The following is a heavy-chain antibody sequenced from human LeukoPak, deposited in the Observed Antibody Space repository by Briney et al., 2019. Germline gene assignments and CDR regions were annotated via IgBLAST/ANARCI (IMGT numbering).Heavy chain of an antibody. J-gene: IGHJ4*02. CDR3: ARLGRSSSSS. Sequence: SETLSLTCTVSGGSISSSSYYWGWIRQPPGKGLEWIGSIYYSGSTYYNPSLKSRVTISVDTSKNQFSLKLSSVTAADTAVYYCARLGRSSSSSWGQGTLVTVSS. V-gene: IGHV4-39*01. D-gene: IGHD6-6*01. CDR2: IYYSGST. CDR1: GGSISSSSYY.